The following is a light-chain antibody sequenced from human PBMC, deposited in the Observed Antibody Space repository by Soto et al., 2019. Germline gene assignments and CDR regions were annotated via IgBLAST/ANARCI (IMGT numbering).Light chain of an antibody. Sequence: EIVLTQSPATLSLSPGESATLSCTTNQSVDTYFAWYQQKRGLAPRLLIYDASNRAIGIPARFSGRGSETDFSLTISSLEPEDFAIYFCQHRGTWPPTFGRGTRLEI. CDR2: DAS. CDR3: QHRGTWPPT. CDR1: QSVDTY. V-gene: IGKV3-11*01. J-gene: IGKJ5*01.